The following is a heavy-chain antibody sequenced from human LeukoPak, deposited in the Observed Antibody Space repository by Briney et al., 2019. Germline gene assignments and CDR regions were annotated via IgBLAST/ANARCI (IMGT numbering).Heavy chain of an antibody. D-gene: IGHD6-19*01. Sequence: ASVKVSCKVSGYIVTKYGFSWVRQAPGQGLEWVGWVSGYNGNTNYAQRFHDRVIMTTVTATSTVYMELKSLTSDDTAVYFCAITGYSSDWYAKNWGPGTLVTVSS. CDR3: AITGYSSDWYAKN. J-gene: IGHJ4*02. CDR1: GYIVTKYG. V-gene: IGHV1-18*01. CDR2: VSGYNGNT.